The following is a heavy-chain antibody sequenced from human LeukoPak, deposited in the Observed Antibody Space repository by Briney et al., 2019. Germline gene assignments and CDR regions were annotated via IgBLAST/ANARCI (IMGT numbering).Heavy chain of an antibody. CDR2: INANSGGT. Sequence: ASVKVSCKASGDTFTGYYIHWVRQAPGQGLEWMGWINANSGGTSYAQKFQGRVIMTRDTSISTAYMELSSLRSDDTPVYYCARVPGTYHYWGQGTLVTVSS. CDR3: ARVPGTYHY. CDR1: GDTFTGYY. D-gene: IGHD2-21*01. V-gene: IGHV1-2*02. J-gene: IGHJ4*02.